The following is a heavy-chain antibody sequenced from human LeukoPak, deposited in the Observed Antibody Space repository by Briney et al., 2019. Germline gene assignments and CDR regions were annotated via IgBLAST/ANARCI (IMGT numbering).Heavy chain of an antibody. CDR1: GFNFDDYA. D-gene: IGHD6-19*01. CDR3: AKSYSSGWYGDRNMDV. Sequence: GGSLRLSCAASGFNFDDYAMHWVRQAPGKGLEWVSLIRWDGGSTYYADSVKGRFTISRDNSKNSLYLQMNSLSAEDTALYYCAKSYSSGWYGDRNMDVWGKGTTVTVSS. V-gene: IGHV3-43D*04. CDR2: IRWDGGST. J-gene: IGHJ6*03.